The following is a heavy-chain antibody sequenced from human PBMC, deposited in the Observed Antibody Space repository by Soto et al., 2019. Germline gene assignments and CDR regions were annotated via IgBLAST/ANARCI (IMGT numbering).Heavy chain of an antibody. D-gene: IGHD6-13*01. CDR3: ARDLIAAAGKRVP. CDR1: GFTFSSYS. J-gene: IGHJ5*02. CDR2: ISSSSSTI. V-gene: IGHV3-48*01. Sequence: GGSLRLSCAASGFTFSSYSMNWVRQAPGKGLEWVSYISSSSSTIYYADSVKGRFTISRDNAKNSLYLQMNSLRAEDTAVYYCARDLIAAAGKRVPWGQGTLVTVSS.